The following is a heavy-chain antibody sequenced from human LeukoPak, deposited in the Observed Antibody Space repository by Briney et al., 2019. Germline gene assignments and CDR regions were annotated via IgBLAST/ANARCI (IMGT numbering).Heavy chain of an antibody. Sequence: GGSLRLSCAASGFTFSRFWMTWVRQAPGKGLEWVANINEDGSQIYYVGSVKGRFTVSRDNARDSLYLQMTSLRVEDTAIYYCARDATRGGDFDYWGQGTLVTVSS. CDR2: INEDGSQI. J-gene: IGHJ4*02. CDR3: ARDATRGGDFDY. D-gene: IGHD3-16*01. V-gene: IGHV3-7*01. CDR1: GFTFSRFW.